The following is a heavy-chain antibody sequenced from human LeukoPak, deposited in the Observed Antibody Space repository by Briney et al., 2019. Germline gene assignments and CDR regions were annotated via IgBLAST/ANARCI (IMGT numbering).Heavy chain of an antibody. J-gene: IGHJ4*02. CDR2: IYYSGST. CDR1: GGSISSYY. V-gene: IGHV4-59*01. D-gene: IGHD2-2*01. CDR3: ARVRSGVPAAPFDY. Sequence: KASETLSLTCTVSGGSISSYYWSWIRQPPGKGLEWIGYIYYSGSTNYNPSLKSRVTISVDTSKNQFSLKLSSVTAADTAVYNCARVRSGVPAAPFDYWGQGTLVTVSS.